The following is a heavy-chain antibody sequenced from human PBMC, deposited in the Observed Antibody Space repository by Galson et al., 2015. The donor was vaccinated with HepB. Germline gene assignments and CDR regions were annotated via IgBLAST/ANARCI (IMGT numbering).Heavy chain of an antibody. CDR3: ARGLAYEYYDSSGYPYWYFDL. V-gene: IGHV1-46*01. CDR1: GYTFTSYY. D-gene: IGHD3-22*01. CDR2: INPSGGST. J-gene: IGHJ2*01. Sequence: SVKVSCKASGYTFTSYYMHWVRQAPGQGLEWMGIINPSGGSTSYAQKFQGRVTMTRDTSTSTVYMELSSLRSEDTAVYYCARGLAYEYYDSSGYPYWYFDLWGRGTLVTVSS.